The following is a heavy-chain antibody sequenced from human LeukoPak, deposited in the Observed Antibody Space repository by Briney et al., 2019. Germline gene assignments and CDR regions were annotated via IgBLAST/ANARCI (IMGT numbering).Heavy chain of an antibody. Sequence: ASVKVSCKASGGTFSSYAISWVRQAPGQGLEWMGIINPSGGSTSYAQKFQGRVTMTRDTSTSTVYMELSSLRSEDTAVYYCAREYDSSGYYPDYWGQGTLVTVSS. D-gene: IGHD3-22*01. CDR3: AREYDSSGYYPDY. CDR2: INPSGGST. V-gene: IGHV1-46*01. J-gene: IGHJ4*02. CDR1: GGTFSSYA.